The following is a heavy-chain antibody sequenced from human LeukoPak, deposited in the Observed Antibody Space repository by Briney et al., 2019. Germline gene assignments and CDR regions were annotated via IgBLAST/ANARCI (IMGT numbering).Heavy chain of an antibody. CDR1: GFTFGDYA. J-gene: IGHJ4*02. D-gene: IGHD2-8*01. V-gene: IGHV3-23*01. CDR2: ISGSGGST. CDR3: AKDPDCTSGICYTFFDY. Sequence: GRSLRLSCTASGFTFGDYAMSWVCQAPGKGLEWVSAISGSGGSTYYADSVKGRFTISRDNSKNTLYLQMNSLRAEDTAVYYCAKDPDCTSGICYTFFDYWGQGTLVTVSS.